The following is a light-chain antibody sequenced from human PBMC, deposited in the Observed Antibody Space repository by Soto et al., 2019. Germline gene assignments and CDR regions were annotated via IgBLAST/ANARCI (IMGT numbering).Light chain of an antibody. Sequence: DIQMTQSPSTVSASVGDRVTINCRASRSISSWLAWYQQKPGKAPKLLIYDASSLESGVPSRFSGSGSGTEFTLTISSLQHDDFAAYYCQQYNSYSPLTFGGGTKVDIK. V-gene: IGKV1-5*01. CDR1: RSISSW. J-gene: IGKJ4*01. CDR3: QQYNSYSPLT. CDR2: DAS.